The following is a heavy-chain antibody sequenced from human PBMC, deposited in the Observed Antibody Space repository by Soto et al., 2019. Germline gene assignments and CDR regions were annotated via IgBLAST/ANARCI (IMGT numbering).Heavy chain of an antibody. Sequence: QVQLVESGGGVVQPGRSLRLSCAASGFTFSSYGMHWVRQAPGKGLEWVAVISYDGSNKYYADSVKGRFTISRDNSKNTLYLQMNSLRAEDTAVFYCAKGVVDPWLTTFDYWGQGTLVTVSS. CDR1: GFTFSSYG. D-gene: IGHD2-15*01. V-gene: IGHV3-30*18. J-gene: IGHJ4*02. CDR2: ISYDGSNK. CDR3: AKGVVDPWLTTFDY.